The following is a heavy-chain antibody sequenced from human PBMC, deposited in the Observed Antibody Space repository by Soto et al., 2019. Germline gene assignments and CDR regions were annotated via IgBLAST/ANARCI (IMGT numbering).Heavy chain of an antibody. CDR1: GYIFTSYG. J-gene: IGHJ5*02. D-gene: IGHD2-2*01. CDR3: ARVVPGAEAWFGP. CDR2: ISLYSDGT. V-gene: IGHV1-18*04. Sequence: GASVKVSCKASGYIFTSYGINWLRQAPGQGLEWLGWISLYSDGTNYAQKFQGRVSMTTDTSTTTAYMELRSLRSDDTAVYYCARVVPGAEAWFGPWGQGTLVTVSS.